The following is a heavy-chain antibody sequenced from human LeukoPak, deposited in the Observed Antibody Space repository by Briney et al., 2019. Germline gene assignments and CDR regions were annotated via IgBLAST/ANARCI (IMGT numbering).Heavy chain of an antibody. Sequence: ASVKVSCKASGYTFTSYVMNWVRQAPGQGLEWMGWINTNTGNPTYARGFTGRFVFSLDTSVSTAYLQISSLKAEDTAMYYCARWGYGSGSYPNGGFDPWGQGTLVTVSS. J-gene: IGHJ5*02. CDR1: GYTFTSYV. CDR3: ARWGYGSGSYPNGGFDP. V-gene: IGHV7-4-1*02. D-gene: IGHD3-10*01. CDR2: INTNTGNP.